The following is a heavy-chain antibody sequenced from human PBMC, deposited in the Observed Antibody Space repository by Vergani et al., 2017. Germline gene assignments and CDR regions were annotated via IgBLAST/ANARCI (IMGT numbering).Heavy chain of an antibody. CDR1: GFTFSSYD. CDR2: IGTAGDT. D-gene: IGHD2-2*01. Sequence: EVQLLESGGGLAQPGGSLRLSCAASGFTFSSYDMHWVRQATGKGLEWVSAIGTAGDTYYPGSVKGRFTISRENAKNSLYLQMNSLRAEDTAVYYCARTDIVVVPAATGLYYYYYMDVWGKGTTVTVSS. V-gene: IGHV3-13*01. J-gene: IGHJ6*03. CDR3: ARTDIVVVPAATGLYYYYYMDV.